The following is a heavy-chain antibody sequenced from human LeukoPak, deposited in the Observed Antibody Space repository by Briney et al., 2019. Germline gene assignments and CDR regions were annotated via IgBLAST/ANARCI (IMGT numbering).Heavy chain of an antibody. D-gene: IGHD1-20*01. CDR1: GFTFSNYA. J-gene: IGHJ4*02. V-gene: IGHV3-23*01. Sequence: GGSLRLSCAVSGFTFSNYAMGWVRQAPGKGLEWVSGISGSGASTYYADSVKGRFTISRDNSKNTLSLQMSNLRAEDTAVYYCAKVRRNNWSDPFDYWGQGTLVTVSS. CDR3: AKVRRNNWSDPFDY. CDR2: ISGSGAST.